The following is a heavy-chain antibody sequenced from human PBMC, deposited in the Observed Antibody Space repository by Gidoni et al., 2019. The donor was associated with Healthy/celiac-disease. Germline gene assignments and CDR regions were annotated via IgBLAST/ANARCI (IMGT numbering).Heavy chain of an antibody. Sequence: QVQLVQSGAEVKKPGASVTVSCKASGYTFTSYYMHWVRQAPGQGLEWMGIINPSGGSTSYAQKFRGRVTMNRDTSTSTVYMELSSLRSEDTAVYYCARDRSTVVGGGGYYFDYWGQGTLVTVSS. J-gene: IGHJ4*02. V-gene: IGHV1-46*01. CDR1: GYTFTSYY. CDR2: INPSGGST. D-gene: IGHD2-2*01. CDR3: ARDRSTVVGGGGYYFDY.